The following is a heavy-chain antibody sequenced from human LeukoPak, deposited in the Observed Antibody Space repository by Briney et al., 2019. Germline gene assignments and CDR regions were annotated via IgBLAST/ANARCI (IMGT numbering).Heavy chain of an antibody. Sequence: PGGSLRLSCAASGFTFSDYYMSWIRQAPGQGLERVSYISSSGSTIYYADSVKGRFTISRDNAKNSLYLQMNSLRAEDTAVYYCAGVRADREGYFDYWGQGTLVTVSS. D-gene: IGHD6-19*01. CDR2: ISSSGSTI. V-gene: IGHV3-11*01. J-gene: IGHJ4*02. CDR3: AGVRADREGYFDY. CDR1: GFTFSDYY.